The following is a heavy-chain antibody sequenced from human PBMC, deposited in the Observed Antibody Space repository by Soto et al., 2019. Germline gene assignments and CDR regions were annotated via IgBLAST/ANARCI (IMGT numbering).Heavy chain of an antibody. CDR3: ARGLAAGDY. D-gene: IGHD6-13*01. V-gene: IGHV1-46*01. CDR2: INPNGGST. J-gene: IGHJ4*02. CDR1: GYTFTNYC. Sequence: QVQLVQSGAEVKKPGASVKLSCKASGYTFTNYCIHWVRQAPGQGLEWMAIINPNGGSTNYAQKFQGRVTLTRDTSTSTVYMDLSSLKSEDTAVYYCARGLAAGDYWGQGTLVTVSS.